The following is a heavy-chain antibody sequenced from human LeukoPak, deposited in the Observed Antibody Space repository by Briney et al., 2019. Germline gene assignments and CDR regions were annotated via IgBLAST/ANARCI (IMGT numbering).Heavy chain of an antibody. CDR2: IYYSGST. Sequence: PSETLSLTCTVSGGSISSYYWSWIRQPPGKGLEWIGYIYYSGSTNYNPSLKSRVTISVDTSKNQFSLKLSSVTAADTAVYYCARGHYDSNFDYWGQGTLVTVSS. CDR3: ARGHYDSNFDY. CDR1: GGSISSYY. V-gene: IGHV4-59*01. D-gene: IGHD5-12*01. J-gene: IGHJ4*02.